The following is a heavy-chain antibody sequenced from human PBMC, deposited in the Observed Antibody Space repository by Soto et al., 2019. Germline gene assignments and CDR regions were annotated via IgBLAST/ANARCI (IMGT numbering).Heavy chain of an antibody. Sequence: SETLSLTCTVSGGSISSSSYYWGWIRQPPGKGMEWIGSIYYSGSTYYNPSLKSRVTISVDTSNKQFSMKLSSVTAADTAVYYCARHVGTIFGVVIINYYGLDVWGQGTTVTVSS. CDR2: IYYSGST. CDR3: ARHVGTIFGVVIINYYGLDV. CDR1: GGSISSSSYY. D-gene: IGHD3-3*01. V-gene: IGHV4-39*01. J-gene: IGHJ6*02.